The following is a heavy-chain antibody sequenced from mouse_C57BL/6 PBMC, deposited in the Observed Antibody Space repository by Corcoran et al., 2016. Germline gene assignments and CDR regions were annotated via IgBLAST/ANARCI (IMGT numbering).Heavy chain of an antibody. D-gene: IGHD1-1*01. J-gene: IGHJ3*01. CDR2: IYPRSGNT. Sequence: QVQLQQSGAELARPGASVKLSCKASGYTFTSYGISWVKQRTGQGLEWIGEIYPRSGNTYYNEKFKGKATLTADKSSSTAYMELRSLTSEDSAVYFYASGDYYGSSSFAYWGQGTLVTVSA. CDR1: GYTFTSYG. CDR3: ASGDYYGSSSFAY. V-gene: IGHV1-81*01.